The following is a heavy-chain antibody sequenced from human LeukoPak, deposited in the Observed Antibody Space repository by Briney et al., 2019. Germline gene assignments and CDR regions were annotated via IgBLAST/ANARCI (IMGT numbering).Heavy chain of an antibody. CDR1: GFDFSDFA. D-gene: IGHD2-2*01. Sequence: PGGSLRLSCSASGFDFSDFAMHWVRQAPGKGLEYVSAISGNRGSTYYADSVKGRFTISRDNSKNTLYFQMSSLRPDDTAVYYCVKDLQYQGGPLWGQGIQVTVST. CDR3: VKDLQYQGGPL. CDR2: ISGNRGST. J-gene: IGHJ4*02. V-gene: IGHV3-64D*06.